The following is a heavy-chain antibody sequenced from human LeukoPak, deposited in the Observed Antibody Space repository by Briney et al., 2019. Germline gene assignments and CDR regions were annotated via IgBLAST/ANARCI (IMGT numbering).Heavy chain of an antibody. V-gene: IGHV4-34*01. J-gene: IGHJ4*02. CDR1: GGSFSGYY. D-gene: IGHD2-2*01. CDR2: INHSGST. Sequence: KSSETLSLTCAVYGGSFSGYYWSWIRQPPGKGLEWIGEINHSGSTNYNPSLKSRVTISVDTSKNQFSLKLSSVTAADTAVYYCARVKSDIVVVPAASFDYWGQGTLVTVSS. CDR3: ARVKSDIVVVPAASFDY.